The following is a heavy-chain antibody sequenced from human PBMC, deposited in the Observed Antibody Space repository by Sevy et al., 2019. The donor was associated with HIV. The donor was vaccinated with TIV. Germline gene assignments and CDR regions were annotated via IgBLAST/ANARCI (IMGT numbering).Heavy chain of an antibody. J-gene: IGHJ5*02. D-gene: IGHD2-2*01. CDR3: ATDCSSTSCYRGRWFDP. Sequence: ASVKVSCKVSGYTLTELSMHWVRQAPGKGLEWMGGFDPEDGETIYAQKFQGRVTMTEDTSTDTAYMELSSLRSEDTAVYYCATDCSSTSCYRGRWFDPLGQGTLVTVSS. CDR1: GYTLTELS. CDR2: FDPEDGET. V-gene: IGHV1-24*01.